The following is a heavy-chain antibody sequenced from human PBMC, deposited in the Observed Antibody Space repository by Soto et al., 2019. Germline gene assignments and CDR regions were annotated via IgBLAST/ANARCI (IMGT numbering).Heavy chain of an antibody. CDR3: ARGAYSSSSYYYYYMDV. V-gene: IGHV4-34*01. CDR2: INHSGST. D-gene: IGHD6-6*01. Sequence: SETLSLTCAVYGGSFSGYYWSWIRQPPGKGLEWIGEINHSGSTNYNPSLKSRVTISVDTSKNQFSLKLSSVTAADTAVYYCARGAYSSSSYYYYYMDVWGKETTVTVSS. J-gene: IGHJ6*03. CDR1: GGSFSGYY.